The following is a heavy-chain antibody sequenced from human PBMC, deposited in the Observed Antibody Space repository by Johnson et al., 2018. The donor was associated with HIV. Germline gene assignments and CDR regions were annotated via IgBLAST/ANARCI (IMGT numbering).Heavy chain of an antibody. D-gene: IGHD6-6*01. J-gene: IGHJ3*02. CDR2: IRNDGSVT. CDR1: GFDFSSSW. Sequence: VQLVESGGGVVQPGRSLRLSCAASGFDFSSSWMHWVRQAPGKGLVWVSRIRNDGSVTTYADSVKGRFTISRDNSKNTLYLQMNSLRAEDTAVYYCAKDLGYSSSSRAFDIWCQGTMVTVSS. CDR3: AKDLGYSSSSRAFDI. V-gene: IGHV3-74*01.